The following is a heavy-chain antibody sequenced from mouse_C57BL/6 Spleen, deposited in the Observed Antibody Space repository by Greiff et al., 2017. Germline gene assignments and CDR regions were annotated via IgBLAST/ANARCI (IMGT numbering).Heavy chain of an antibody. V-gene: IGHV6-6*01. Sequence: EVQVVESGGGLVQPGGSMKLSCAASGFTFSDAWMDWVRQSPEKGLEWVAEIRNKANNHATYYAESVKGRFTISRDDSKSSVYLQMNSLRAEDTGIYYCTIRRPPDVFDYWGQGTTLTVSS. CDR2: IRNKANNHAT. D-gene: IGHD2-12*01. CDR1: GFTFSDAW. CDR3: TIRRPPDVFDY. J-gene: IGHJ2*01.